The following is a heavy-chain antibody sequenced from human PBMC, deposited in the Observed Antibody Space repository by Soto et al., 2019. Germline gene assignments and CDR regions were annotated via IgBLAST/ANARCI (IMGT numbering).Heavy chain of an antibody. J-gene: IGHJ6*02. CDR2: IVVGSGNT. CDR3: AAVGELLIYYYYGMDV. D-gene: IGHD1-26*01. V-gene: IGHV1-58*01. Sequence: SVKVSCKASGFTFTSSAVQWVRQARGQHLEWIGWIVVGSGNTNYAQKFQERVTITRDMSTSTAYMELSSLRSEDTAVYYCAAVGELLIYYYYGMDVWGQGTTVTVSS. CDR1: GFTFTSSA.